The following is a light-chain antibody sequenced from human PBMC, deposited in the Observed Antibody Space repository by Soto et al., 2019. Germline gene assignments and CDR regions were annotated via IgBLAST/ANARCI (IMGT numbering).Light chain of an antibody. CDR3: SSYTTSTTLGV. J-gene: IGLJ3*02. CDR1: SSDVGGYNY. V-gene: IGLV2-14*01. CDR2: EVN. Sequence: QSALTQPASVSGAPGQSITMSCTGTSSDVGGYNYVSWYQQHPGKAPKLLSYEVNNRPSGVSNRFSGSKSGNTASLTISGLPAEDEADYYCSSYTTSTTLGVFGGGTKLTVL.